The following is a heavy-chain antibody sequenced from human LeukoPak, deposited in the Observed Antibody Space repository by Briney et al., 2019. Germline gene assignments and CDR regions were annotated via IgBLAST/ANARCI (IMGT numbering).Heavy chain of an antibody. D-gene: IGHD1-26*01. CDR2: IYYSGNT. J-gene: IGHJ4*02. CDR1: GDSITTSY. Sequence: SETLSHTCTVSGDSITTSYWSWIRQPPGKGLEWIGYIYYSGNTNYNPSLRSRVTISVDTSKSQFSLHLTSVTAADTAVYYCANAREPPSRGIYYYFESWGQGTLVTVSS. V-gene: IGHV4-59*12. CDR3: ANAREPPSRGIYYYFES.